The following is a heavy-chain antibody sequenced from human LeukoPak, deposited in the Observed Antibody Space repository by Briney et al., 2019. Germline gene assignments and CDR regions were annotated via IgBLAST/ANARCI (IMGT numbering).Heavy chain of an antibody. V-gene: IGHV4-59*01. J-gene: IGHJ5*02. Sequence: PSETLSLTCTVSGGSISSYYWSWIRQPPGKGLEWIGYIYYSGSTNYNPSLKSQVTISVDTSKNQFSLKLSSVTAADTAVYYCVRVMLGTPNWFDPWGQGTLVTVSS. CDR3: VRVMLGTPNWFDP. D-gene: IGHD3-10*02. CDR1: GGSISSYY. CDR2: IYYSGST.